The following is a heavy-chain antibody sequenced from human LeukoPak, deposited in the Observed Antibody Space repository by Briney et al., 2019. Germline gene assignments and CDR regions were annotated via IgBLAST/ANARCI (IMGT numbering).Heavy chain of an antibody. CDR2: ISGSGATT. CDR1: GFTFISYG. D-gene: IGHD5-12*01. V-gene: IGHV3-23*01. Sequence: GGSLRLSCAASGFTFISYGMSWVRQAPGKGLKWVSTISGSGATTYYADSVRGRFTISRDNSKDTLYLQMNSLRAEDTAVYYCAKATVSGYGNFGSWGQGTLVTVSS. J-gene: IGHJ4*02. CDR3: AKATVSGYGNFGS.